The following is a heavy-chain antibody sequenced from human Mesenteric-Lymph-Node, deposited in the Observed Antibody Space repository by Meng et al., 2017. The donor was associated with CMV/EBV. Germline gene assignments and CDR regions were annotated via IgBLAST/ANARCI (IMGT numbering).Heavy chain of an antibody. D-gene: IGHD3-10*01. V-gene: IGHV1-2*06. Sequence: KAGEYTCNGYYRHWVRQDRGQGLEWMGRINPNSGGKNYAQKFQGRVTMTRETSIRTAYMELSRLRSDDTAVYYCARADYGSGRYPPYWGQGTLVTVSS. J-gene: IGHJ4*02. CDR2: INPNSGGK. CDR1: EYTCNGYY. CDR3: ARADYGSGRYPPY.